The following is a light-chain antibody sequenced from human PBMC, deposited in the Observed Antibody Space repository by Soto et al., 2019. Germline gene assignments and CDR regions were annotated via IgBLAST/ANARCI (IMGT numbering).Light chain of an antibody. CDR3: QTWGTGSHVV. J-gene: IGLJ2*01. CDR2: LNSDGSH. Sequence: QPVLTQSPSASASLGASVKLTCTLSSGHRSYAIAWHQQQPEKGPRFLMKLNSDGSHRKGDGIPDRFSGSSSGAERYLTISSLQSEDEADYYCQTWGTGSHVVFGGGTKLTVL. V-gene: IGLV4-69*01. CDR1: SGHRSYA.